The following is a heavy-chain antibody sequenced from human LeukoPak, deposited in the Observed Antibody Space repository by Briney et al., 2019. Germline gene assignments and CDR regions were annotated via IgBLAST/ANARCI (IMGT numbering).Heavy chain of an antibody. Sequence: ASVKVSCKASGYTFTSYYMHWVRQAPGQGLEWMGIINPSGGSTSYAQKFQGRVTMTRDTSTSTVYMELSSLRSEDTAVYYCARGGYYDSSGYYLFDYWGQGTLVTVSS. CDR2: INPSGGST. CDR1: GYTFTSYY. V-gene: IGHV1-46*01. J-gene: IGHJ4*02. CDR3: ARGGYYDSSGYYLFDY. D-gene: IGHD3-22*01.